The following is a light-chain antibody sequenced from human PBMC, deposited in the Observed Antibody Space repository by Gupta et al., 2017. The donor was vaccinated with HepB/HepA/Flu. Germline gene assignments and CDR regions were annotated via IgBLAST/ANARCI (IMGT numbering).Light chain of an antibody. J-gene: IGKJ4*01. CDR3: QQYDNLPFT. Sequence: DIQMTQSPSSLPASIGDRVTITCLANQDISTYLHWYQQKPGKAPNLLIHGASNLQTGVPSRFNGAGSATNFSFTISSLQPEDIATYYCQQYDNLPFTFGGGTRVEIK. CDR2: GAS. V-gene: IGKV1-33*01. CDR1: QDISTY.